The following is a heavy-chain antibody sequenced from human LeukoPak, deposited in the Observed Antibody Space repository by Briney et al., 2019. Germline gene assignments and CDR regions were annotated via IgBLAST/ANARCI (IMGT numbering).Heavy chain of an antibody. CDR1: GFTFRDYY. V-gene: IGHV3-11*01. Sequence: SXXLSCAAYGFTFRDYYMSWIRQAPGKGLEWVSYISSSGSTIYYADSVKGRFTISRDNAKNSLYLQMNSLRAEDTAVYYCARDFLLYYYDSSGGLDYWGQGTLVTVSS. J-gene: IGHJ4*02. CDR2: ISSSGSTI. D-gene: IGHD3-22*01. CDR3: ARDFLLYYYDSSGGLDY.